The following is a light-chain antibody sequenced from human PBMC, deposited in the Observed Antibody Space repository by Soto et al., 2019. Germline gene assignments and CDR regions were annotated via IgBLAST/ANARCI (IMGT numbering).Light chain of an antibody. J-gene: IGLJ2*01. V-gene: IGLV3-1*01. CDR2: QDS. CDR1: KLGDKY. Sequence: SYELTQPPSVSVSPGQTASITCSGDKLGDKYACWYQQKPGQSPVLVIYQDSKRPSGIPERFSGSNSGNTATLTICGTQAMDEADYYCQAWDSSTVVFGGGTKRHRP. CDR3: QAWDSSTVV.